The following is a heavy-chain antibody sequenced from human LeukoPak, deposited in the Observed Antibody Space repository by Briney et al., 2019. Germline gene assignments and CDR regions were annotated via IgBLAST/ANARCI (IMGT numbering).Heavy chain of an antibody. V-gene: IGHV4-59*01. J-gene: IGHJ5*02. D-gene: IGHD2-21*02. Sequence: SETLSLTCTVSGDSLNTYYWTWIRQTPGKELEWIGFVASSGTSNYDPSLKSRVSISIDTSKNQFSLALTSVTPADTAVYYCARVVRGVVTSNWFDPWGQGTLVSVSS. CDR2: VASSGTS. CDR1: GDSLNTYY. CDR3: ARVVRGVVTSNWFDP.